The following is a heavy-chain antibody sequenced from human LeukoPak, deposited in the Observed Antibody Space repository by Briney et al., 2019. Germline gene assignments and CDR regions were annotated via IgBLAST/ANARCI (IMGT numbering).Heavy chain of an antibody. V-gene: IGHV3-30-3*01. CDR3: ASERSRDGYNYGADAFDI. D-gene: IGHD5-24*01. CDR1: GFTFSSYA. Sequence: GGSLRLSCAASGFTFSSYAMHWVRQAPGKGLEWVAVISYDGSNKYYADSVKGRFTISRDNSKNTLYLQMNSLRAEDTAVYYCASERSRDGYNYGADAFDIWGQGTMVTVSS. CDR2: ISYDGSNK. J-gene: IGHJ3*02.